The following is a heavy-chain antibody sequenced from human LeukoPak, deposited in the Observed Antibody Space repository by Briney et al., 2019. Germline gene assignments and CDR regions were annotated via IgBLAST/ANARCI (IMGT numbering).Heavy chain of an antibody. CDR3: AREERYSSSWYPWYFDL. J-gene: IGHJ2*01. CDR2: INTDGSST. D-gene: IGHD6-13*01. CDR1: GFTFSRYW. Sequence: GGSLRLSCAASGFTFSRYWMHWVRQAPGKGLVWVSRINTDGSSTSYADSVKGRFTISRDNAKNTLYLQMNSLRAEDTAVYYCAREERYSSSWYPWYFDLWARGTLVTVSS. V-gene: IGHV3-74*01.